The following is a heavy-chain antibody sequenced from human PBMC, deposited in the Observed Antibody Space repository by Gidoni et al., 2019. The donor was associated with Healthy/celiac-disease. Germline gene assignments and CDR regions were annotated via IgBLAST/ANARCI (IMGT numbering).Heavy chain of an antibody. CDR2: IYYSGST. D-gene: IGHD3-10*01. CDR3: ARGGHGTMVRGVQDY. CDR1: GGSISSGDYY. V-gene: IGHV4-30-4*01. J-gene: IGHJ4*02. Sequence: QVQLQESGPGLVKPSQTLSLTCPVSGGSISSGDYYWSWIRQPPGKGLEWIGYIYYSGSTYYNPSLKSRVTISVDTSKNQFSLKLSSVTAADTAVYYCARGGHGTMVRGVQDYWGQGTLVTVSS.